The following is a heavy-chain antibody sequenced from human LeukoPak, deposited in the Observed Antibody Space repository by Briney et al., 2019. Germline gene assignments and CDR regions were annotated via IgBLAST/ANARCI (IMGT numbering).Heavy chain of an antibody. CDR1: GYTFTTYN. J-gene: IGHJ5*02. CDR3: ARDSGTTGEVKFDP. CDR2: ISGYNGNT. V-gene: IGHV1-18*01. Sequence: ASVKVSCKASGYTFTTYNINWVRQAPGQGLEWMGWISGYNGNTNYAQKLQGRVTMTTDTSTSTAYMELRSLKSDDTAVYYCARDSGTTGEVKFDPWGQGMLVTVSS. D-gene: IGHD3-10*01.